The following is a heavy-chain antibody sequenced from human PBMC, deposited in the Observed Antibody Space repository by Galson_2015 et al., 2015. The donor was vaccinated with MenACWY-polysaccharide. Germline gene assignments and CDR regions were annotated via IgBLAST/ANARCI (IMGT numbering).Heavy chain of an antibody. D-gene: IGHD6-19*01. CDR1: GFTFSSYD. J-gene: IGHJ4*02. V-gene: IGHV3-30*18. CDR3: AKTPSSTGWYYFDF. CDR2: ISYDGTNK. Sequence: SLRLSCAASGFTFSSYDMNWVRQAPGKGLEWVAVISYDGTNKYYADSVKGRFTISRDNSKNTLYLQMNSLRAEDTTVYYCAKTPSSTGWYYFDFWGQGTLVTVSS.